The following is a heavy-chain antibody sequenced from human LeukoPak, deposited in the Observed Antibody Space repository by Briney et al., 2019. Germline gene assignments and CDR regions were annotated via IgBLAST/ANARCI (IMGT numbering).Heavy chain of an antibody. CDR1: GFTFSSYA. CDR3: ATPQGSTVVTQCPGY. CDR2: IGDSGSTT. D-gene: IGHD4-23*01. J-gene: IGHJ4*02. V-gene: IGHV3-23*01. Sequence: GGSLRLSCAASGFTFSSYAMSWVRQAPGKGLEWVSAIGDSGSTTYYADSVKGRFTISRDNSKNTLYLQMNSLRAEDTAIYYCATPQGSTVVTQCPGYWGQGTLVTVSS.